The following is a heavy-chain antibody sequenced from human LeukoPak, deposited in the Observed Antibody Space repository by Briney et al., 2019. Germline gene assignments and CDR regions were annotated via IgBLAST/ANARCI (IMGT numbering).Heavy chain of an antibody. J-gene: IGHJ5*02. CDR2: IIPIFGIA. D-gene: IGHD4-17*01. V-gene: IGHV1-69*04. CDR1: GGTFSSYA. Sequence: SVKVSCKASGGTFSSYAISWVRQDPGQGLEWMGRIIPIFGIANYAQKFQGRVTITADKSTSTAYMELSSLRSEDTAVYYCARAHTVTIYSGFDPWGQGTLVTVSS. CDR3: ARAHTVTIYSGFDP.